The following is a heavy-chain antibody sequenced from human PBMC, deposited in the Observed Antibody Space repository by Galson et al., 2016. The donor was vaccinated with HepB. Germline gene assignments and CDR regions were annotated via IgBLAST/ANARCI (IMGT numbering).Heavy chain of an antibody. J-gene: IGHJ4*02. D-gene: IGHD2-2*01. CDR3: ASQPCSSTSCHDQSFDF. V-gene: IGHV1-69*13. Sequence: SVKVSCKASGGTFSSYAISWVRQAPGQGLEWMGGIIPIYGTTNFAQKFQGRVTITADESMTTAYMELSSLRSDDTAVYYCASQPCSSTSCHDQSFDFWGQGTLVTVSS. CDR2: IIPIYGTT. CDR1: GGTFSSYA.